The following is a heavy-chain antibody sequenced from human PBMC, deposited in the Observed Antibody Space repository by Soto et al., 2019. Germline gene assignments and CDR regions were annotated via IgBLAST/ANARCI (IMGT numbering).Heavy chain of an antibody. Sequence: EVQLLESGGGLVQPGGSLRLSCTASGFTFSSYGMSWVRQAPGKGLEWVSSMSGDGTTTYYIDSVKGRFTISRDNSRNTLSMHMNSLRTEDTAVYSCAKEITFDSSAYNYWGQGILVTVSS. CDR3: AKEITFDSSAYNY. CDR1: GFTFSSYG. J-gene: IGHJ4*02. CDR2: MSGDGTTT. V-gene: IGHV3-23*01. D-gene: IGHD3-22*01.